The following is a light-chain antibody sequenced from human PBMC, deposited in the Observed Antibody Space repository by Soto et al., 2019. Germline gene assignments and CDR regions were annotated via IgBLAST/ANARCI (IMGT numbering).Light chain of an antibody. J-gene: IGKJ1*01. Sequence: EIVMTQSPATLSVSPGERATLSCRASQRVGSSLAWYQQRPGQAPRLLIYDASTRATGIPARFSGSGSGTEFTLTISSLQSEDFAVYYCQQYSNWWTFGQGTKVEIK. CDR3: QQYSNWWT. V-gene: IGKV3-15*01. CDR1: QRVGSS. CDR2: DAS.